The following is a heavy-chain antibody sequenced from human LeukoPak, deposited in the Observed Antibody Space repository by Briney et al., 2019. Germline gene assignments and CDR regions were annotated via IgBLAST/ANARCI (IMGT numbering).Heavy chain of an antibody. CDR3: AKGFYCSSSTCLDY. CDR1: GFTFSNYG. CDR2: IGGLGDRI. V-gene: IGHV3-23*01. Sequence: PGGSLRLSCAASGFTFSNYGMNWVRQAPGKGLEWVSGIGGLGDRIYYADSVRGRFTISRDNSKNTLYLYMNSLRDEDTAIYYCAKGFYCSSSTCLDYWGQGTLVTVSS. D-gene: IGHD2-2*01. J-gene: IGHJ4*02.